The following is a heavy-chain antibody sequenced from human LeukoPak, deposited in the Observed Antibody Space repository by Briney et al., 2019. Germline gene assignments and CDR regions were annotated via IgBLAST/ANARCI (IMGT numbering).Heavy chain of an antibody. CDR3: ARGVFYYYYMDV. CDR2: INPNSGGT. J-gene: IGHJ6*03. CDR1: GYTFTGYY. D-gene: IGHD3-16*01. Sequence: ASVKVSCKASGYTFTGYYMHWVRQAPGQGLEWMGWINPNSGGTDYAQKFQGRVTMTRDTSISTAYMELSRLRSDDTAVYYCARGVFYYYYMDVWGKGTTVTVSS. V-gene: IGHV1-2*02.